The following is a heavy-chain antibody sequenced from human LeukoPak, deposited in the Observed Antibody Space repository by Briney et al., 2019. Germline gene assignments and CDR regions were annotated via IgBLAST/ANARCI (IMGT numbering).Heavy chain of an antibody. D-gene: IGHD7-27*01. V-gene: IGHV4-39*01. CDR2: IYYSGST. J-gene: IGHJ4*02. CDR1: GHSINSSDYY. Sequence: SETLSLTCTVSGHSINSSDYYWAWIREPPGDGLEWFGTIYYSGSTYYKSSLKSRLTISVDSSKNQFSLKMISVTAADTGVYYCARHGNWDPFDYWGQGALVTVSS. CDR3: ARHGNWDPFDY.